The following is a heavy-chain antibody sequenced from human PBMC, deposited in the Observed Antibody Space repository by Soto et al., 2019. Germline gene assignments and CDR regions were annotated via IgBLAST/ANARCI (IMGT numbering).Heavy chain of an antibody. V-gene: IGHV3-9*01. CDR2: ISWNSGSI. CDR3: AKTATVTVSPFDY. CDR1: GFTFDDYA. J-gene: IGHJ4*02. D-gene: IGHD4-17*01. Sequence: EVQLVESGGGLVQPGRSLRLSCAASGFTFDDYAMHWVRQAPGKGLEWVSGISWNSGSIGYADSVKGRFTISRDNAKNSRYLQMNSLRAEDTALYYCAKTATVTVSPFDYWGQGTLVTVSS.